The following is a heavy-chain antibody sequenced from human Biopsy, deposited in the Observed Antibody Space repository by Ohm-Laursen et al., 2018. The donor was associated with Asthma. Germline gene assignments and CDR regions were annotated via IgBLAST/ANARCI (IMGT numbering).Heavy chain of an antibody. Sequence: SSLRLSCAASRFTYEMHWVRQAPGKGLEWVAVISYDGSSIYYADSVKGRFTISRDNSKNTLSLQMNSLTAEDTAVYYCAKEGVAGTHIEDWGQGTLVTVPS. CDR1: RFTYE. CDR3: AKEGVAGTHIED. J-gene: IGHJ4*02. CDR2: ISYDGSSI. V-gene: IGHV3-30*04. D-gene: IGHD6-19*01.